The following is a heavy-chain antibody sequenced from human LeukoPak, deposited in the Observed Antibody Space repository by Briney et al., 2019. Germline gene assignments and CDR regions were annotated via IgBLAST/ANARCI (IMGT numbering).Heavy chain of an antibody. Sequence: PGGSLRLSCAASGFTFSSYDMHWVRQATGKGLEWVANIKQDGSEKYYVDSVKGRFAISRDNAKNSLYLQMNSLRAEDTAVYYCARERDSTDYWGQGTLVTVSS. V-gene: IGHV3-7*04. J-gene: IGHJ4*02. D-gene: IGHD2/OR15-2a*01. CDR1: GFTFSSYD. CDR3: ARERDSTDY. CDR2: IKQDGSEK.